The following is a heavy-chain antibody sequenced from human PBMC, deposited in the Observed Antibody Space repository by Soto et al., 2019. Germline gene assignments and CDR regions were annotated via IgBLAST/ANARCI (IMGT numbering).Heavy chain of an antibody. V-gene: IGHV3-23*01. CDR2: ISGSGGST. D-gene: IGHD2-21*02. CDR1: GFTFSSYA. CDR3: AKDGVAVTTGNWFDP. Sequence: EVQLLESGGGLVQPGGSLRLSCAASGFTFSSYAMSWVRQAPGKGLEWVSAISGSGGSTYYADSVKGRFTISRDNSKNTLYLQMHSLRAEDTAVYYCAKDGVAVTTGNWFDPWGQGTLVTVSS. J-gene: IGHJ5*02.